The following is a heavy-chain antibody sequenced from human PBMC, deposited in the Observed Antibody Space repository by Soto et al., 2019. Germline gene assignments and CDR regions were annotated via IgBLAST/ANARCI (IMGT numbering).Heavy chain of an antibody. J-gene: IGHJ6*02. D-gene: IGHD6-19*01. V-gene: IGHV3-53*01. CDR3: ARDQRGSGWYSYYYGMDV. CDR2: IYSGGST. Sequence: PGGSLRLSCAASGFTVSSNYMSWVRQAPGKGLEWVSVIYSGGSTYYADSVKGRFTISRDNSKNTLYLQMNSLRAEDTAVYYCARDQRGSGWYSYYYGMDVWGQGTTVTVSS. CDR1: GFTVSSNY.